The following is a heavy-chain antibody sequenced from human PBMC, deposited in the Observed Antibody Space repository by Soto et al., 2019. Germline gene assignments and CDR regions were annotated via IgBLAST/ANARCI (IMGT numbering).Heavy chain of an antibody. Sequence: QVQLQQWGAGLLKPSETLSLTCAVYGGSFSGYYWCWIRQPPGKGLEWIGEINHSGSTNYNPSLKSRVTISVDTSKNQFSLKLSSVTAADTAVYYCARATGIVVITTGFDYWGQGTLVTVSS. CDR2: INHSGST. J-gene: IGHJ4*02. CDR1: GGSFSGYY. CDR3: ARATGIVVITTGFDY. V-gene: IGHV4-34*01. D-gene: IGHD3-22*01.